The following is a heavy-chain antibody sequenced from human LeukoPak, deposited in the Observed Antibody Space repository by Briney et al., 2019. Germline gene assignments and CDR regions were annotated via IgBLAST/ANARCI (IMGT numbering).Heavy chain of an antibody. J-gene: IGHJ4*02. CDR1: GYSISSGYY. CDR2: IYHSGST. Sequence: SETLSLTCAVSGYSISSGYYWGWIRQPPGKGLEWIGSIYHSGSTYYNPSLKSRVTISVDTSKNQFSLTLSSVTAADTAVYYCARDHSMITFGGVIALYYFDYWGQGTLVTVSS. D-gene: IGHD3-16*02. CDR3: ARDHSMITFGGVIALYYFDY. V-gene: IGHV4-38-2*02.